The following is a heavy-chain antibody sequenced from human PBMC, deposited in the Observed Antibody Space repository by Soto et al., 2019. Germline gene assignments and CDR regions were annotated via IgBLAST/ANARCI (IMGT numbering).Heavy chain of an antibody. CDR3: AIRASYYDSSGYFDY. V-gene: IGHV3-74*01. J-gene: IGHJ4*02. D-gene: IGHD3-22*01. Sequence: HPGGSLRLSFAASGCTFSSYWMHWVRQAPGKGLVWVSRINSDGSSTSYADSVKGRFTISRDNAKNTLYLQMNSLRAEDTAVYYCAIRASYYDSSGYFDYWGQGTLVTVSS. CDR1: GCTFSSYW. CDR2: INSDGSST.